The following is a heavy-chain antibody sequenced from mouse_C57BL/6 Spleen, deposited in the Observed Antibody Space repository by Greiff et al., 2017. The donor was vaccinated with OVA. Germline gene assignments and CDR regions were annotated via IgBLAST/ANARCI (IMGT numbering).Heavy chain of an antibody. CDR1: GFSIKDYY. Sequence: VQLQQSGAELVRPGDSVKLSCTASGFSIKDYYMHWVQPRPEQGLEWMGRIVPEDGDTEYAPKFQGKATMTTDTSSSTAYLQLSSLAAEDTADYYSTIYDYEGDYWGQGTTLTVSS. CDR2: IVPEDGDT. V-gene: IGHV14-1*01. CDR3: TIYDYEGDY. D-gene: IGHD2-4*01. J-gene: IGHJ2*01.